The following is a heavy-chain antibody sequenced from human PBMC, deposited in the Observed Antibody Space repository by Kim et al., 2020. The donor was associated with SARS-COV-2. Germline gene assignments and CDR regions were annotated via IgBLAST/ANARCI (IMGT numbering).Heavy chain of an antibody. D-gene: IGHD6-25*01. V-gene: IGHV2-26*01. Sequence: KAYTTSPKSRLTISEDTSKSQVVLTMTNMDPVDTATYYCARTYSSGNFDHWGQGTLVTVSS. CDR2: K. J-gene: IGHJ4*02. CDR3: ARTYSSGNFDH.